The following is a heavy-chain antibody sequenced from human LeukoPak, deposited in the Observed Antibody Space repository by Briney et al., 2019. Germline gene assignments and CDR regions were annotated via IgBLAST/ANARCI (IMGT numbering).Heavy chain of an antibody. CDR3: ARGGGYYASGSSY. D-gene: IGHD3-10*01. Sequence: QSGGSLRLSCAASGFTFSSYEMNWVRQAPGKGLEWVSYISSSGGTIYYADSVKGRFTISRDNAKNSLYLQMNSLRAEDTAVYYCARGGGYYASGSSYWGQGTLVTVSS. J-gene: IGHJ4*02. V-gene: IGHV3-48*03. CDR1: GFTFSSYE. CDR2: ISSSGGTI.